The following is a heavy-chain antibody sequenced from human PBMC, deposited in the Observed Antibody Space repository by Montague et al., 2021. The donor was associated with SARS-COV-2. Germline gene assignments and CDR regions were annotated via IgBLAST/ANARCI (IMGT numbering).Heavy chain of an antibody. D-gene: IGHD3-10*01. V-gene: IGHV3-48*02. CDR2: ISSSSSTI. J-gene: IGHJ6*02. CDR1: GFTFSSCS. Sequence: SLRLSCAASGFTFSSCSMNWVRQAPGKGLEWVSYISSSSSTIYYADSVKGRFTISRDNAKNSLYLQMNSLRDEDTAVYYCARDVRDYYGSGSYYRQRSHYYYYYGMDVWGQGTTVTVSS. CDR3: ARDVRDYYGSGSYYRQRSHYYYYYGMDV.